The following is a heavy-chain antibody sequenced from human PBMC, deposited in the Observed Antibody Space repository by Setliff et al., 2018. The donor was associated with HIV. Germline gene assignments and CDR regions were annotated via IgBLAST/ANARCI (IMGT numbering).Heavy chain of an antibody. V-gene: IGHV3-73*01. D-gene: IGHD2-8*01. J-gene: IGHJ5*02. CDR3: LLPCTSGWHNWADP. CDR2: IRSKADKYAT. CDR1: GFTFSGAE. Sequence: PGESLKISCAASGFTFSGAEIHWVRQASGKGLEWVGRIRSKADKYATDYGASAKGRFIISRDDSKKTAYLQMSSLRAKDTAMYYCLLPCTSGWHNWADPWGQGTLVTVSS.